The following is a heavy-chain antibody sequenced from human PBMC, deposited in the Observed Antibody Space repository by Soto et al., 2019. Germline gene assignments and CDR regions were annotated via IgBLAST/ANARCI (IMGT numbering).Heavy chain of an antibody. Sequence: PGGSLRLSCAASAFPFSTYTMNWVRQAPGKGLEWVSAVGFSGTDTYYADSVKGRFTISRDNSKNTLFLQMNSLRAEDTAIYYCTNLAVAGTNNWGQGILVTVSS. CDR3: TNLAVAGTNN. CDR2: VGFSGTDT. CDR1: AFPFSTYT. D-gene: IGHD6-19*01. J-gene: IGHJ4*02. V-gene: IGHV3-23*01.